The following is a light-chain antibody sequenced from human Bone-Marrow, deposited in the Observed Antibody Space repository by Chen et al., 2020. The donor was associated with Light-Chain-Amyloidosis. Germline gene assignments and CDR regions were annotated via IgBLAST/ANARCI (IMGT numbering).Light chain of an antibody. CDR1: QSVLYSYNNKNY. J-gene: IGKJ2*01. V-gene: IGKV4-1*01. CDR2: WAS. CDR3: HQYYSPDT. Sequence: DIEMTQSPASLTLSLGERATINCKASQSVLYSYNNKNYLAWYQQKPGHPPNLLIYWASTWQTGVPDRFSGSGSGTDFTLTISSLQAEDVAVYYCHQYYSPDTFGQGTKLEVK.